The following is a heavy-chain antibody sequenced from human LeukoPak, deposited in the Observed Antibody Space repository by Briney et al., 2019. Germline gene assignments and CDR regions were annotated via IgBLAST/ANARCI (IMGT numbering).Heavy chain of an antibody. Sequence: PSETLSLTCTVSGGSISSYYWSWIRQPPGKGLEWIGYIYYSGSTNYNPSLKSRVTISVDTSKNQFSLKLGSVTAADTAVYYCARQTMYYYDSSGYYCFDYWGQGTLVTVSS. CDR1: GGSISSYY. D-gene: IGHD3-22*01. J-gene: IGHJ4*02. V-gene: IGHV4-59*01. CDR3: ARQTMYYYDSSGYYCFDY. CDR2: IYYSGST.